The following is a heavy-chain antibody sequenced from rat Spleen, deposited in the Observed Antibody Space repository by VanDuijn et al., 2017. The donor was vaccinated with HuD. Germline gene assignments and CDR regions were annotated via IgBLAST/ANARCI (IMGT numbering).Heavy chain of an antibody. CDR3: ARDSGGGYSSFDY. Sequence: QVQLKESGPGLVQPSQTLSLTCTVSGFSLTSYNVHWVRQPTGKGLEWMGVIWTGGSTDYNSALKSRLSISRDTSKNQVFLKMNSLQSEDTTTYYCARDSGGGYSSFDYWGQGVMVTVSS. V-gene: IGHV2-30*01. CDR2: IWTGGST. J-gene: IGHJ2*01. D-gene: IGHD1-11*01. CDR1: GFSLTSYN.